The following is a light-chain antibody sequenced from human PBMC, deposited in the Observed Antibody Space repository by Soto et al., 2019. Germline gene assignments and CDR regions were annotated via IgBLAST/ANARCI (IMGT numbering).Light chain of an antibody. J-gene: IGKJ1*01. CDR2: DAS. Sequence: DIQMTQSPSTLSASVGDRVTITCRASQYISRWLAWYQQKPGKAPKLVIYDASNLEHGVPSRFSGSASGTEFTLTINSLQPDDFATYYCQHYDGFSAFGQGTKVDIK. CDR3: QHYDGFSA. V-gene: IGKV1-5*01. CDR1: QYISRW.